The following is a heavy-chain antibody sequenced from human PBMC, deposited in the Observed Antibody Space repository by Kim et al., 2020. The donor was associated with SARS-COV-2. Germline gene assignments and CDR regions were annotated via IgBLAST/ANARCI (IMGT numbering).Heavy chain of an antibody. V-gene: IGHV1-69*04. CDR2: IIPILGIA. J-gene: IGHJ4*02. CDR3: ASGDSNYYDSSPY. CDR1: GGTFSSYA. D-gene: IGHD3-22*01. Sequence: SVKVSCKASGGTFSSYAISWVRQAPGQGLEWMGRIIPILGIANYAQKFQGRVTITADKSTSTAYMELSSLRSEDTAVYYCASGDSNYYDSSPYWGQGTLVTVSS.